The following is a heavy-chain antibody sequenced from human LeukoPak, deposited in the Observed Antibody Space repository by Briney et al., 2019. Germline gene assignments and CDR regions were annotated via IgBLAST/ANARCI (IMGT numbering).Heavy chain of an antibody. CDR1: GGSISSYY. V-gene: IGHV4-4*07. CDR2: MYTSGST. CDR3: ARDERGYDSSGYYHYYFDY. J-gene: IGHJ4*02. D-gene: IGHD3-22*01. Sequence: SETLSLTCTVSGGSISSYYWSRIRQPAGKGLEWIGRMYTSGSTNYNPSLKSRVTMSVDTSKNLFSLKLSSVTAADTAIYYCARDERGYDSSGYYHYYFDYWGQGILVTVSS.